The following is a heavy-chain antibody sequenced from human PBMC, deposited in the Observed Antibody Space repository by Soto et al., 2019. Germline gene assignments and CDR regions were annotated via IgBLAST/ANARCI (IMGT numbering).Heavy chain of an antibody. V-gene: IGHV4-59*08. D-gene: IGHD6-13*01. CDR2: IFYSGST. Sequence: SETLSLTCTVSGGSISSYYWSWIRQPPGKGLEWVGYIFYSGSTYYNPSLNSQVTISVDTSKNQFSLNVISVTAADTAVYYCRRSSRYSTDVWGQGTTVTVSS. CDR1: GGSISSYY. CDR3: RRSSRYSTDV. J-gene: IGHJ6*02.